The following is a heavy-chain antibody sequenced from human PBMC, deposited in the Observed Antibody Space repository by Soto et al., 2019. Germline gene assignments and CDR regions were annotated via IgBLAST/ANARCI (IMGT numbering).Heavy chain of an antibody. CDR1: GGSISSYY. Sequence: SETLSLTCTVSGGSISSYYWSWIRQPPGKGLEWIGYIYYSGSTNYNPSLKSRVTISVDTSKNQFSLKLSSVTAADTAVYYCARARSSSSNFRFDPWGQGTLVTV. D-gene: IGHD6-13*01. V-gene: IGHV4-59*01. CDR2: IYYSGST. J-gene: IGHJ5*02. CDR3: ARARSSSSNFRFDP.